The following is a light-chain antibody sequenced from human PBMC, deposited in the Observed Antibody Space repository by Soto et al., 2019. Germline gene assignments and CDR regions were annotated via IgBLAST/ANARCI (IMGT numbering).Light chain of an antibody. CDR3: QQYNSYST. J-gene: IGKJ1*01. V-gene: IGKV1-5*03. Sequence: DIQMTQSPSTLSASVGDRVTITCRASQSISSWVAWYQQKPGKAPKLLIYKASSLESGVPSRFSGSGSGTEFTLTISRLQPDDFATYYCQQYNSYSTFGQGTKVAIK. CDR2: KAS. CDR1: QSISSW.